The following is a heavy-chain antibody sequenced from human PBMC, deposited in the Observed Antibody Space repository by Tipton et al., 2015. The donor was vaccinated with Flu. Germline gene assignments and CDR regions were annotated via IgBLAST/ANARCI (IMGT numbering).Heavy chain of an antibody. V-gene: IGHV3-7*01. CDR1: GFTFSSYW. D-gene: IGHD6-13*01. CDR3: ARDRTAAG. Sequence: SLRLSCAASGFTFSSYWMSWVRQAPGKGLEWVAKIKQDGSEKNYVDSVKGRFTISRDNAKNSLFLQMNSLGVEDTAVYYCARDRTAAGRGQGTLVTVSS. J-gene: IGHJ4*02. CDR2: IKQDGSEK.